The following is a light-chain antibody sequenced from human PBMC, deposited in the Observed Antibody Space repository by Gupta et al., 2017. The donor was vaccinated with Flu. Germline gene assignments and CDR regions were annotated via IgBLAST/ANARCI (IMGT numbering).Light chain of an antibody. Sequence: VLTQSPATLSLSPGARATLSCTASQSVNDYLGWYPQTPGQTPRRLIADASNRATGIPARGRCWCAGPDGMSSSSSLKTEDVEGEYCRQRGDRSRTFGQGTRVEMK. CDR1: QSVNDY. J-gene: IGKJ5*01. CDR3: RQRGDRSRT. CDR2: DAS. V-gene: IGKV3-11*01.